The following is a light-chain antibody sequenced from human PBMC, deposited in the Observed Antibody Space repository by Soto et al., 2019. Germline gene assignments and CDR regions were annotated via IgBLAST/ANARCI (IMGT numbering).Light chain of an antibody. J-gene: IGKJ1*01. CDR2: KAS. CDR3: QQYNNYPTWT. CDR1: QSISSW. V-gene: IGKV1-5*03. Sequence: DIKMTQSPSTLSASVGDRVTITCRASQSISSWLAWYQQKPGKAPKLLIYKASSLESGVPSRFSGSGSGTEVTLTISSLQPDEFAAYHCQQYNNYPTWTFGQGTKLEIK.